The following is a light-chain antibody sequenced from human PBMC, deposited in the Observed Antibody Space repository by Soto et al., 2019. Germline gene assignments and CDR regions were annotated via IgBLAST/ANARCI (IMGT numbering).Light chain of an antibody. CDR2: AAF. Sequence: IQLTQSPSFVSASVGDRITITCRTSQDITTHLAWYQQNPGKAPNLLIYAAFTLHRGVPSRFSGSGSGADFTRTISSVQPEDLATYYCQQLNSYPLTFGGGTKVEI. V-gene: IGKV1-9*01. J-gene: IGKJ4*01. CDR3: QQLNSYPLT. CDR1: QDITTH.